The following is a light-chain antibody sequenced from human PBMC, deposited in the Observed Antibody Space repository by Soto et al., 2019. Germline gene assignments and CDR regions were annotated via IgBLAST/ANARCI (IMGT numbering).Light chain of an antibody. CDR2: ATS. V-gene: IGKV3-20*01. J-gene: IGKJ4*01. CDR3: QQYDGSPLT. Sequence: EVVLTQSPGTLSLSPGERATLSCRASQTVRTTYLAWYQQKPGQAPRLLIYATSSRATDTPDRFSGSGSGTEFTLTISRLEPKDFALYYCQQYDGSPLTFGGGTKVEIK. CDR1: QTVRTTY.